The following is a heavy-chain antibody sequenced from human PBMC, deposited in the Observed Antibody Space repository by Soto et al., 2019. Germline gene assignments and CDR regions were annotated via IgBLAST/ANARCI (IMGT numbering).Heavy chain of an antibody. CDR3: ARDYYSGSRVFDI. V-gene: IGHV1-46*01. CDR1: GYTFTSYS. CDR2: IDPTGGST. J-gene: IGHJ3*02. D-gene: IGHD3-22*01. Sequence: ASVKVSCKASGYTFTSYSMHWVRQAPGQGLEWMGIIDPTGGSTSYAQKFQGRVTMTRDTSTSTVYMELSSLRSEDTAVYYCARDYYSGSRVFDIWGKGTMVTAS.